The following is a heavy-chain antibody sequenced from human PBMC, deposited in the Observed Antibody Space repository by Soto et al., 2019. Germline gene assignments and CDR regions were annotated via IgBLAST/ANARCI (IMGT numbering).Heavy chain of an antibody. D-gene: IGHD3-10*01. V-gene: IGHV3-53*01. CDR2: IYSGGYT. CDR3: APHPGGGGY. Sequence: EVQLVESGGGLIQPGGSLRLSCAVSGFTVSNNYMSWVRQAPGKGLEGVSVIYSGGYTAYGDSVKGRFTISRDNSKTPQYLKIKGLSAADRAVYYCAPHPGGGGYWGQGTLVTVSS. J-gene: IGHJ4*02. CDR1: GFTVSNNY.